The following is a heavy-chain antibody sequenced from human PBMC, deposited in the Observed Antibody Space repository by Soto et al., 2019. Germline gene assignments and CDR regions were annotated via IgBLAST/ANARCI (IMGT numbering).Heavy chain of an antibody. D-gene: IGHD3-10*01. Sequence: QVQLVESGGGVVQPGSSLRLSCAASGFTFSSYGMHWVRRAPGKGLEWVAVISYDGSNKNYADSVKGRFTITRDNSKNTLYVQMNSLRAEDTAVYYCARGSGSYSPHCDSWGQGTLVTVSS. J-gene: IGHJ4*02. CDR1: GFTFSSYG. V-gene: IGHV3-30*03. CDR2: ISYDGSNK. CDR3: ARGSGSYSPHCDS.